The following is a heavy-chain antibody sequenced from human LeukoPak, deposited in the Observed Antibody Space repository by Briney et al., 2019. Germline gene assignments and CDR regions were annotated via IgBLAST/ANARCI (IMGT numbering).Heavy chain of an antibody. D-gene: IGHD6-13*01. CDR1: GFTFSSYS. V-gene: IGHV3-48*04. J-gene: IGHJ4*02. Sequence: GGSLRLSCAASGFTFSSYSMNWVRQAPGKGLEWVSYISSSSSTIYYADSVKGRFTISRDNAKNSLYLQMNSLRAEDTAVYYCTSPRVYSSSWYDLEAFDYWGQGTLVTVSS. CDR2: ISSSSSTI. CDR3: TSPRVYSSSWYDLEAFDY.